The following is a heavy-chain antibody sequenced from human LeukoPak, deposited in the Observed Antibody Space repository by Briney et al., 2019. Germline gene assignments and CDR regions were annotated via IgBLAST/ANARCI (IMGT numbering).Heavy chain of an antibody. J-gene: IGHJ6*02. V-gene: IGHV1-18*01. Sequence: ASVKVSCKASGYTFTSYDISWVRQAPGQGLEWMGWISAYNGNTNYAQKLQGRVTMTTDTSTSTAYMELRSLRSDDTAVYYCARDHRSYHYYYYGMDVWGQGTTVTVSS. CDR3: ARDHRSYHYYYYGMDV. CDR2: ISAYNGNT. D-gene: IGHD1-26*01. CDR1: GYTFTSYD.